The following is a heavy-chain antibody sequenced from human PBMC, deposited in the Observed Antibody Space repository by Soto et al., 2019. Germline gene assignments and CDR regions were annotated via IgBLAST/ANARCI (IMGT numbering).Heavy chain of an antibody. CDR3: ARHALSGSYCEEAWEYYGMDV. J-gene: IGHJ6*02. Sequence: GESLKISCKGSGYSFTSYWISWVRQMPGKGLEWMGRIDPSDSYTNYSPSFQGHVTISADKSISTAYLQWSSLKASDTAMYYCARHALSGSYCEEAWEYYGMDVWGQGTTVTVYS. CDR2: IDPSDSYT. D-gene: IGHD1-26*01. CDR1: GYSFTSYW. V-gene: IGHV5-10-1*01.